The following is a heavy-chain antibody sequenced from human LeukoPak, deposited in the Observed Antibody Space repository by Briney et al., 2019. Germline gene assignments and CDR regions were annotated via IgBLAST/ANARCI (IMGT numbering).Heavy chain of an antibody. V-gene: IGHV4-39*01. CDR3: ARRIGYRSGGSCYGAFDI. D-gene: IGHD2-15*01. Sequence: SETLSLTCTVSGGSISSSSYYWGWIRQPPGKGLEWIGSIYYSGSTYYNPSLKSRVTISVDTSKNQFSLKLSSVTAADTAVYYCARRIGYRSGGSCYGAFDIWGQGTMVTVSS. J-gene: IGHJ3*02. CDR2: IYYSGST. CDR1: GGSISSSSYY.